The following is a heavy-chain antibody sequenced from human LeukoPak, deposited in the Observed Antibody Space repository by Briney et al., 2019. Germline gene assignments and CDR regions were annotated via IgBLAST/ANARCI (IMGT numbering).Heavy chain of an antibody. CDR1: GGSFSGYY. CDR2: INHSGST. J-gene: IGHJ6*02. D-gene: IGHD1-20*01. Sequence: SETLSLTCAVYGGSFSGYYWSWIRQPPGKGLEWIGEINHSGSTNYNPSLKNRVTISVDTSKNQFSLKLSSVTAADTAVYYCAVTGTNDYYYYYGMDVWGQGTTVTVSS. CDR3: AVTGTNDYYYYYGMDV. V-gene: IGHV4-34*01.